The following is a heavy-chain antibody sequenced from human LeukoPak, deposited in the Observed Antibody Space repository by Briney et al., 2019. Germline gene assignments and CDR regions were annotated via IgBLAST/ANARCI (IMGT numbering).Heavy chain of an antibody. CDR2: ISSSSSTI. CDR1: GFTFSSYS. J-gene: IGHJ4*02. V-gene: IGHV3-48*01. Sequence: PGGSLRLSCAGSGFTFSSYSMNWVRQAPGKGLEWVSYISSSSSTIYYADSVKGRFTISRDNAKNSLYLQMNSLRAEDTAVYYCARIGYSYGKPLDYWGQGTLVTVSS. D-gene: IGHD5-18*01. CDR3: ARIGYSYGKPLDY.